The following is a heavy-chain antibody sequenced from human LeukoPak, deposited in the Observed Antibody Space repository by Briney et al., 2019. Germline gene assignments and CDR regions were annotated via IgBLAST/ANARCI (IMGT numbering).Heavy chain of an antibody. D-gene: IGHD3-22*01. V-gene: IGHV3-23*01. CDR1: GFTFSSSA. CDR3: AKDPPSGPLRYYYDSSGFGY. Sequence: GGSLRLSCAASGFTFSSSAMSWVRQAPGKGLEWVSSITDSGDGTYYADSVKGRFTISRDNSKNTLYLQMNSLRAEDTAVYYCAKDPPSGPLRYYYDSSGFGYWGQGTLVTVSS. J-gene: IGHJ4*02. CDR2: ITDSGDGT.